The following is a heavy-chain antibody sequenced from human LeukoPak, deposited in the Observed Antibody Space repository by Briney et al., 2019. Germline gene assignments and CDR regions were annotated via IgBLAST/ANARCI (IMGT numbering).Heavy chain of an antibody. V-gene: IGHV4-4*07. J-gene: IGHJ4*02. D-gene: IGHD3-22*01. CDR2: IYTSGSS. Sequence: KGLEWIGGIYTSGSSNYNPFLTSRVTLSVDTYKTQFSLKLSSVTAADTAVYYCAKAGYYYGLDYWGQGSLVTAYS. CDR3: AKAGYYYGLDY.